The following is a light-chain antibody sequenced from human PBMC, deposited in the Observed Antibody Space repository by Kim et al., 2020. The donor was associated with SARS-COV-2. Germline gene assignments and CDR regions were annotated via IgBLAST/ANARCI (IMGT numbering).Light chain of an antibody. CDR2: AAS. CDR3: QKYYGAPFT. Sequence: ASVGDRVTLPCRASQDIKNYLAWYQQKPGKVPELLIYAASTLQSGVSSRFSGSASGTGFTLTIDNLQPEDVATYYCQKYYGAPFTFGPGTKVDIK. V-gene: IGKV1-27*01. J-gene: IGKJ3*01. CDR1: QDIKNY.